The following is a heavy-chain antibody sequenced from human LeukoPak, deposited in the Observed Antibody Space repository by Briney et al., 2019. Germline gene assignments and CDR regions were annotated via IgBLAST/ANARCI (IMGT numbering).Heavy chain of an antibody. CDR2: IYHSGST. Sequence: SETLSLTCAVSGYSISSGYYWGWIRQPPGKGLEWIGSIYHSGSTYYNPSLKSRVTISVDTSKIQFSLKLSSVTAADTAVYYCARVGSGSPPYYYYYYMDVWGKGTTVTVS. J-gene: IGHJ6*03. CDR1: GYSISSGYY. D-gene: IGHD1-26*01. V-gene: IGHV4-38-2*01. CDR3: ARVGSGSPPYYYYYYMDV.